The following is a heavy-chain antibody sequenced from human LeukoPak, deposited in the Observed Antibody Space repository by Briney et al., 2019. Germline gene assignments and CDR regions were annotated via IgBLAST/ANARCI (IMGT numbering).Heavy chain of an antibody. CDR1: GGSISSYY. CDR2: IYYSGST. Sequence: SETLSLTCTVSGGSISSYYWSWIRQPPGKGLEWIGYIYYSGSTNYNPSLKSRVTISVDTSKNQFSLKLSSVTAADTAGYYCALFDWLFLGKYWGQGTLITVSS. J-gene: IGHJ4*02. CDR3: ALFDWLFLGKY. V-gene: IGHV4-59*01. D-gene: IGHD3-9*01.